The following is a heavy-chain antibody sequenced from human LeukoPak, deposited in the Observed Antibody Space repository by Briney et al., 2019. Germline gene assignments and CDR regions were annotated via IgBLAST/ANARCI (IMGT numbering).Heavy chain of an antibody. CDR1: GFTVSSNY. V-gene: IGHV3-53*01. J-gene: IGHJ6*02. Sequence: GGSLRLSCAASGFTVSSNYMSWVRQAPGKGLEWVSVIYSGGSTYYADSVKGRFTISRDNSKNTLYLQMNSLRAEDTAVYYCAKEMVGAYYYYYGMDVWGQGTTVTVSS. CDR2: IYSGGST. CDR3: AKEMVGAYYYYYGMDV. D-gene: IGHD1-26*01.